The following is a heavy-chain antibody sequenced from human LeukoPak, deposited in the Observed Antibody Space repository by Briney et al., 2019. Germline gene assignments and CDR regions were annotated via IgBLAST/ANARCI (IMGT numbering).Heavy chain of an antibody. D-gene: IGHD3-10*01. Sequence: ASVKVSSKPSVGSFSSYATSSVRQAPGQGLEWMGRLNPILVTANYAPKFQGRVTITTDESTSTAYMELSSLRAEDTAVYYCARDSGSYYWYYYMYAWGKGTTVTVSS. J-gene: IGHJ6*03. CDR2: LNPILVTA. V-gene: IGHV1-69*05. CDR3: ARDSGSYYWYYYMYA. CDR1: VGSFSSYA.